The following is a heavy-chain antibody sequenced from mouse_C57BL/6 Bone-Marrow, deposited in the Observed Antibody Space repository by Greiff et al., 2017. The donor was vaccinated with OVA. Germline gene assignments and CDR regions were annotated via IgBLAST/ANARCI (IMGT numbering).Heavy chain of an antibody. CDR3: ARSRTGTGAMDY. CDR2: INPGSGGT. D-gene: IGHD3-3*01. Sequence: VKLQESGAELVRPGTSVKVSCKASGYAFTNYLIEWVKQRPGQGLEWIGVINPGSGGTNYNEKFKGKATLTADKSSSTAYMQLSSLTSEDSAVYFCARSRTGTGAMDYWGQGTSVTVSS. J-gene: IGHJ4*01. V-gene: IGHV1-54*01. CDR1: GYAFTNYL.